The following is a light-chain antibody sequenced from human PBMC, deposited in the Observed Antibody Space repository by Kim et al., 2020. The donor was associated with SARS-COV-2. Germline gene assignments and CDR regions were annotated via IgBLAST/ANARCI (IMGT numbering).Light chain of an antibody. Sequence: SYELTQPPSVSVAPGKTARITYGGNNIGSKSVHWYQQKPGQAPVLVIYYDSDRPSGIPERFSGSNSGNTATLTISRVEAGDEADYYCQVWDSIIDHVVFGGGTQLTVL. V-gene: IGLV3-21*04. CDR1: NIGSKS. CDR2: YDS. J-gene: IGLJ2*01. CDR3: QVWDSIIDHVV.